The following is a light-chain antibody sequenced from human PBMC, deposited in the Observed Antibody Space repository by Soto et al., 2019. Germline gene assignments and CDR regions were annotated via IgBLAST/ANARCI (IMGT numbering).Light chain of an antibody. J-gene: IGKJ1*01. CDR3: QQRSNWPRGT. V-gene: IGKV3-11*01. CDR2: DAS. CDR1: QSVSSY. Sequence: EIVMTQSTATLPVSPGERATLSCRASQSVSSYLAWYQQKPGQAPSLLIYDASNRATGIPARFSGSGSGTDFTLTISSLEPEDFAVYYCQQRSNWPRGTFGQGTKVDIK.